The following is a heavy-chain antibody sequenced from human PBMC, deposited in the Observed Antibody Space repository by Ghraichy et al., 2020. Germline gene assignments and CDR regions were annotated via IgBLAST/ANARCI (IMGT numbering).Heavy chain of an antibody. Sequence: ETLSLTCAASGFNFPSHTLNWVRQAPGKGLEWVSSISSSSAYKYYAESVQGRFTISRDDAKNSLFLQMNNLRAEDTAVYYCARDPSYCTSTSCYFNWFDPWGQGTLVTVSS. CDR1: GFNFPSHT. CDR2: ISSSSAYK. V-gene: IGHV3-21*01. J-gene: IGHJ5*02. D-gene: IGHD2-2*01. CDR3: ARDPSYCTSTSCYFNWFDP.